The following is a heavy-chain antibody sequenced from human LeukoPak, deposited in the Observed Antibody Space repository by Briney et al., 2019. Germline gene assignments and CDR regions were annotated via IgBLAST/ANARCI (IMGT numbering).Heavy chain of an antibody. Sequence: GGSLRLSCAVSGFTFSDYSMSWVRQAPGKGLEWVGRIKSKTDGGTTDYAAPVKGRFTISRDDSKNTLYLQMNSLKTEDTAVYYCTTDVAVAAPRDYWGQGTLVTVSS. CDR3: TTDVAVAAPRDY. CDR1: GFTFSDYS. J-gene: IGHJ4*02. CDR2: IKSKTDGGTT. V-gene: IGHV3-15*01. D-gene: IGHD6-19*01.